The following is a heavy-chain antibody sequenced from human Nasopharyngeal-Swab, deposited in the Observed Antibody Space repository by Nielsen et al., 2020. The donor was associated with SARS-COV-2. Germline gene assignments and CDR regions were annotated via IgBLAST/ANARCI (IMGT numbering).Heavy chain of an antibody. CDR3: ARAGIVVVPAAMSWGGWFDP. J-gene: IGHJ5*02. D-gene: IGHD2-2*01. V-gene: IGHV3-21*01. CDR2: ISSSSSYI. Sequence: QPPGKGLEWVSSISSSSSYIYYADSVKGRFTISRDNAKNSLYLQMNSLRAEDTAVYYCARAGIVVVPAAMSWGGWFDPWGQGTLVTVS.